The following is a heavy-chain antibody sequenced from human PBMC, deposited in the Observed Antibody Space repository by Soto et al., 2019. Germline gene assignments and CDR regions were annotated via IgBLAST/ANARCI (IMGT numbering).Heavy chain of an antibody. D-gene: IGHD3-9*01. Sequence: QITLKESGPTLVRPTQTLTLTWAFSGFSLSTSGVGVGWIRQPPGKALEWLAVIYWDDSKHYSPSLRSRLTITKDTSKHQVVLTMTNMDPMDTGTYYCAHKGPEDWPLDYWGQGTLVTVSS. J-gene: IGHJ4*02. V-gene: IGHV2-5*02. CDR1: GFSLSTSGVG. CDR2: IYWDDSK. CDR3: AHKGPEDWPLDY.